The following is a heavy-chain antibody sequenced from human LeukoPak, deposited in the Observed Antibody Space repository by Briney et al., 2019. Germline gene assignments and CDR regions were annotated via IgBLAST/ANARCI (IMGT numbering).Heavy chain of an antibody. CDR2: IYRDGST. Sequence: GGSLRLSCAASGFTVGSNYMSWVRQAPGKGLEWVSIIYRDGSTNYADSVKGRFTISRDTSKNTLYLQMNSLRAEDTAVYYCARLSANSSAYFFDYWGQGTLVTVSS. V-gene: IGHV3-66*04. CDR1: GFTVGSNY. J-gene: IGHJ4*02. CDR3: ARLSANSSAYFFDY. D-gene: IGHD3-22*01.